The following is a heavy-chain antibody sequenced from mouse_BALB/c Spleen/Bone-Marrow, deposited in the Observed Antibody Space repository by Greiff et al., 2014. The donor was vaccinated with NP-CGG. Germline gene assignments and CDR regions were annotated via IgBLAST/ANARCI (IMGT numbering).Heavy chain of an antibody. CDR1: GYTFTNYW. D-gene: IGHD4-1*01. CDR3: ARNWDWVFAY. J-gene: IGHJ3*01. CDR2: IYPGNNDA. V-gene: IGHV1-5*01. Sequence: VQLKESGTVLARPGASLRMSCKASGYTFTNYWINWIKQRPGQGLEWIGAIYPGNNDAKYTKKFKAKAKLTAVTSTSTADMELSSLTNEDSAVYYCARNWDWVFAYWGQGTLVTVSA.